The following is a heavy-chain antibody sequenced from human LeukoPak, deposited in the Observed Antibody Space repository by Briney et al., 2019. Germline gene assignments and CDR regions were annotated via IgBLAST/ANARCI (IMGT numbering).Heavy chain of an antibody. CDR3: ARQRTDDSSGSLDY. CDR2: IYHSGST. J-gene: IGHJ4*02. CDR1: GGSISSGGYS. Sequence: PSQTLSLACAVSGGSISSGGYSWSWIRQPPGEGLEWIGYIYHSGSTYYNPSLKSRVTISVDRSKNQFSLKLSSVTAADTAVYFCARQRTDDSSGSLDYWGQGTLVTVSS. D-gene: IGHD3-22*01. V-gene: IGHV4-30-2*01.